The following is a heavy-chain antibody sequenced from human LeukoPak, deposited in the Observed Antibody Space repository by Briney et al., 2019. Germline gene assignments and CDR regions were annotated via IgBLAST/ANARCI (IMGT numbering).Heavy chain of an antibody. CDR2: INTNTGNP. J-gene: IGHJ4*02. V-gene: IGHV7-4-1*02. D-gene: IGHD6-19*01. CDR1: GGTFSSYA. CDR3: ARDPGYSSGWYYFDY. Sequence: ASVKVSCKASGGTFSSYAISWVRQAPGQGLEWMGWINTNTGNPTYAQGFTGRFVFSLDTSVSTAYLQISSLKAEDTAVYYCARDPGYSSGWYYFDYWGQGTLVTVSS.